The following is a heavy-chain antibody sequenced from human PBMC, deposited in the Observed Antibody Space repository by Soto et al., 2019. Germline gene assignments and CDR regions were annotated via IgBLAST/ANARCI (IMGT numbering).Heavy chain of an antibody. Sequence: ASVKVSCKASGYSFTDYHIHWVRLAPGQGLEWLGRINPKSGGTSTAQKFQGWVTMTTDTSISTASMELTRLTSDDTAIYYCARGDSTDCSNGVCSFFYNHDMDVWGQGTTVTVSS. CDR3: ARGDSTDCSNGVCSFFYNHDMDV. D-gene: IGHD2-8*01. V-gene: IGHV1-2*04. CDR2: INPKSGGT. CDR1: GYSFTDYH. J-gene: IGHJ6*02.